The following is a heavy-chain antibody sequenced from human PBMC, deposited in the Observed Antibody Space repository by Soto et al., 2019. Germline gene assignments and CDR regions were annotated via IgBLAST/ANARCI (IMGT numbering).Heavy chain of an antibody. CDR3: ASAAWDSSGYNKPDY. D-gene: IGHD3-22*01. CDR2: INPNSGGT. J-gene: IGHJ4*02. CDR1: GYPFTGYY. Sequence: ASVKVSCKASGYPFTGYYMHWVRQAPGQGLEWMGWINPNSGGTNYAQKFQGRVTMTRDTSISTAYMELSRLRSYDTAVYYCASAAWDSSGYNKPDYWGQGTMVTVSS. V-gene: IGHV1-2*02.